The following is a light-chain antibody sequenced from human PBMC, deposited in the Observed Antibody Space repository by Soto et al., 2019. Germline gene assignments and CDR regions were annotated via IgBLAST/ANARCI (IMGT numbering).Light chain of an antibody. Sequence: DIQMTQSPSTLSASVGDRVTITCRASQSISSWLAWYQQKPGEAPKLLIYDASSLESGVPSRFSGSGSGTEFTLTISSLQPDDFATYYCQQYNSYSPIITFGQGTRLEIK. J-gene: IGKJ5*01. V-gene: IGKV1-5*01. CDR1: QSISSW. CDR2: DAS. CDR3: QQYNSYSPIIT.